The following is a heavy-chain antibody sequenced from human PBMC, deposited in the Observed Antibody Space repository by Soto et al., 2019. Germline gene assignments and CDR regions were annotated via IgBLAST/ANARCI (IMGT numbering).Heavy chain of an antibody. V-gene: IGHV4-31*03. Sequence: QVQLQESGPGLVKPSQTLSLTCTVSGGSISSGGYYWSWIRQHPGKGLEWIGYIYYSGSTYYTPSLKSRVTMSVDTSKNQFSMKLSSVTAADTAVYYCARDWCTNGVCRLDYWGQGTLVTVSS. D-gene: IGHD2-8*01. CDR2: IYYSGST. J-gene: IGHJ4*02. CDR1: GGSISSGGYY. CDR3: ARDWCTNGVCRLDY.